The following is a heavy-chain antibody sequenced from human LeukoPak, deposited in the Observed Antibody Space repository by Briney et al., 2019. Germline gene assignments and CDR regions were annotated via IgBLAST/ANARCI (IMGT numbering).Heavy chain of an antibody. D-gene: IGHD1-1*01. V-gene: IGHV3-7*01. CDR1: GFTFSNYW. Sequence: GGSLRLSCAASGFTFSNYWMSWVRQAPGKGLEWVANIKQDGSEKYYVNSVKGRFTISRDNAKNSLYLQMNSLRVEDTAVYYCVRGTGRSEYWGQGTLVTVSS. CDR2: IKQDGSEK. J-gene: IGHJ4*02. CDR3: VRGTGRSEY.